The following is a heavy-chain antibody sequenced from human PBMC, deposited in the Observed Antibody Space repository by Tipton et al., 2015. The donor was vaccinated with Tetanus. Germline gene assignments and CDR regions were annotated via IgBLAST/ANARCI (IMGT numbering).Heavy chain of an antibody. CDR2: INHSGGT. J-gene: IGHJ2*01. Sequence: TLSLTCTVSGGSLRSGDHYWSWIRQSPGKGLEWIGEINHSGGTTYSPSFKSRVTISVDTPKNQFSLKLTSLTVADTAVYYCARGGSYSYGPRGFDLWGRGTLVTVSS. V-gene: IGHV4-34*01. D-gene: IGHD5-18*01. CDR1: GGSLRSGDHY. CDR3: ARGGSYSYGPRGFDL.